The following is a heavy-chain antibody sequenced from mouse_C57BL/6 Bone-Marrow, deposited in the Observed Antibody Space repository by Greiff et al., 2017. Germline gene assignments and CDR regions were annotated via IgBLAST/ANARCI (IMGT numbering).Heavy chain of an antibody. V-gene: IGHV8-8*01. CDR2: LWWDDDK. J-gene: IGHJ2*01. CDR3: ARSGHYYGSSYGNYFDY. Sequence: QVTLKESGPGILQPSQTLSLTCSFSGFSLSTFGMGVGWIRQPSGKGLEWLAHLWWDDDKYYNPALKSRLTISTDTSKNQVFLKIANVDTADTATYYCARSGHYYGSSYGNYFDYWGQGTTLTVSS. D-gene: IGHD1-1*01. CDR1: GFSLSTFGMG.